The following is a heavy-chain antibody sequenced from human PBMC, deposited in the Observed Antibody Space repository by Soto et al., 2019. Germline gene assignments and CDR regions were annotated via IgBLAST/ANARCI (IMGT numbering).Heavy chain of an antibody. D-gene: IGHD2-15*01. CDR3: ARERTGDNCSGGSCYSQDLYYYYYGMDV. V-gene: IGHV1-2*04. J-gene: IGHJ6*02. CDR1: GYTFTGYY. CDR2: INPNSGGT. Sequence: ASVKVSCKASGYTFTGYYMHWVRQAPGQGLEWMGWINPNSGGTNYAQKFQGWVTMTRDTSISTAYMELSRLRSDDTAVYYCARERTGDNCSGGSCYSQDLYYYYYGMDVWGQGTTVTVSS.